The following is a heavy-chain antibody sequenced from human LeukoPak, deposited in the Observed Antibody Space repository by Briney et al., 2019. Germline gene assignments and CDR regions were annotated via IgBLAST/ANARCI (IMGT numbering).Heavy chain of an antibody. CDR3: ARLKAVAGTAYYFDY. D-gene: IGHD6-19*01. Sequence: GGSLRLSCAASGFTFSNYAMHWVRQAPGKGLEWVALISYDGSNKKYADSVKGRFTISRDDSKNTLYLKMNSLRVEDTAVYYCARLKAVAGTAYYFDYWGQGTLVTVSS. CDR1: GFTFSNYA. CDR2: ISYDGSNK. V-gene: IGHV3-30*04. J-gene: IGHJ4*02.